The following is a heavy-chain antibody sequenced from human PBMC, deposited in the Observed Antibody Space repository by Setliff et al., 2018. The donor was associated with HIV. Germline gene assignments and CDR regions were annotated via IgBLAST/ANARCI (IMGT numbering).Heavy chain of an antibody. CDR1: GGSISSNW. CDR3: ARGLEYDHSVGYFDY. J-gene: IGHJ4*01. D-gene: IGHD1-1*01. V-gene: IGHV4-4*02. Sequence: SETLSLTCAVSGGSISSNWWSWVRQSPGKGLEWIGEIYHSGSTHYNPSLKSRVTISFDTSKEQFSLKLTSVTAADTAVYYCARGLEYDHSVGYFDYWGQGVLVTVSS. CDR2: IYHSGST.